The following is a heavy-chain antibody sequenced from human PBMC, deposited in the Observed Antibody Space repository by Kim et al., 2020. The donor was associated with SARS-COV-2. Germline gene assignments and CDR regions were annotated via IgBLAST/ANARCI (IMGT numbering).Heavy chain of an antibody. CDR3: ARVIAAATPVDY. D-gene: IGHD6-13*01. J-gene: IGHJ4*02. V-gene: IGHV1-8*01. Sequence: GYVQTFTGKCTTTRNTSTRTAYMELSSLRSEDTAVYYCARVIAAATPVDYWGQGTLVTVSS.